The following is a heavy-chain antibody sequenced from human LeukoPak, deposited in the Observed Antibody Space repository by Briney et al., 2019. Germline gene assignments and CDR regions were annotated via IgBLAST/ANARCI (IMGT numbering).Heavy chain of an antibody. CDR1: GGSISSSSYY. V-gene: IGHV4-39*07. Sequence: SETLSLTCTVSGGSISSSSYYWGWIRQPPGKGLEWIGSIYSSGSTYYNPSLKSRVIIIIDTPKNHFSLTLSSVTAADTAVYYCARVGGSGSGWTYYYYYYMDVWGKGTTVTVSS. J-gene: IGHJ6*03. CDR2: IYSSGST. D-gene: IGHD6-19*01. CDR3: ARVGGSGSGWTYYYYYYMDV.